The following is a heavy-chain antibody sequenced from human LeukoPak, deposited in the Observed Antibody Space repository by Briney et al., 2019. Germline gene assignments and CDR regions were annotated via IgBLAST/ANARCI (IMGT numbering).Heavy chain of an antibody. CDR3: ARLGDSSGYFPVDY. J-gene: IGHJ4*02. Sequence: PSETLSLTCTVSGGSISSSSYYWGWIRQPPGTGLEWIGSIYYSGSTYYNPSLKSRVTIFVDTSKNQISLKLSSVTAADTAVYYCARLGDSSGYFPVDYWGQGALVTVSS. CDR1: GGSISSSSYY. CDR2: IYYSGST. D-gene: IGHD3-22*01. V-gene: IGHV4-39*01.